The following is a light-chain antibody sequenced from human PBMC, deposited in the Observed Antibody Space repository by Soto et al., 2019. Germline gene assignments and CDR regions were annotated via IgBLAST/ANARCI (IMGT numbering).Light chain of an antibody. Sequence: QSVLTQPPSASGTPGQRVTISCSGSSSNIGSNYVYWYQQLPGTAPKLLIYRNNQRPSGVPDRFSGSKSGTSASLAISGLRSEDEADCYCAAWDDSLSGPRVVFGGGTKLTVL. CDR1: SSNIGSNY. CDR2: RNN. CDR3: AAWDDSLSGPRVV. V-gene: IGLV1-47*01. J-gene: IGLJ2*01.